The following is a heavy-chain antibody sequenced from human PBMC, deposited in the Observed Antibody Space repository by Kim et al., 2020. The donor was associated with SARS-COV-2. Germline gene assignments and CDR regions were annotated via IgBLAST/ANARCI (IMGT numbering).Heavy chain of an antibody. Sequence: GGSLRLSCAASGFTFSSYGMHWVRQAPGKGLEWVAVISYDGSNKYYADSVKGRFIISRDNSKNTLYLQMNSLRAEDTAVYYCAKVFSRTPTWIQLQPYYFDYWGQGTLVTVSS. CDR1: GFTFSSYG. J-gene: IGHJ4*02. V-gene: IGHV3-30*18. D-gene: IGHD5-18*01. CDR3: AKVFSRTPTWIQLQPYYFDY. CDR2: ISYDGSNK.